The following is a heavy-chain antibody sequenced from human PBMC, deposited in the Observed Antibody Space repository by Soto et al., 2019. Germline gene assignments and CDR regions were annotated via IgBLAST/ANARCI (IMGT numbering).Heavy chain of an antibody. J-gene: IGHJ1*01. V-gene: IGHV3-9*01. CDR2: INWNSGSI. D-gene: IGHD6-13*01. CDR3: VKDESINWYSGHFRH. CDR1: GFTFAYYA. Sequence: GGSLRLSCAASGFTFAYYAMHWVRQVPGKGLEWVSGINWNSGSIGYGDSVKGRFAISRDNAKNSLHLQMNSLSAEDTAFYYCVKDESINWYSGHFRHWGQGTLVTVSS.